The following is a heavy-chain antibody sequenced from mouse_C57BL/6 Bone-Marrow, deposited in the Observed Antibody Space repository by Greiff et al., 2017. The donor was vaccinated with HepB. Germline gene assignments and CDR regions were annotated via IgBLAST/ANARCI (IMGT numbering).Heavy chain of an antibody. Sequence: QVQLQQSGAELARPGASVKLSCKASGYTFTSYGISWVEQRTGQGLEWIGEIYPRSGNTYYNEKFKGKATLTADKSSSTAYMELRSLTSEDSAVYFGARDRDWGYYFDYWGQGTTLTVSS. CDR1: GYTFTSYG. V-gene: IGHV1-81*01. CDR3: ARDRDWGYYFDY. J-gene: IGHJ2*01. D-gene: IGHD4-1*01. CDR2: IYPRSGNT.